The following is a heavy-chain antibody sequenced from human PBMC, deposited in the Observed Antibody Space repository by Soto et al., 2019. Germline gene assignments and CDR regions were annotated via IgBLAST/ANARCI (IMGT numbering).Heavy chain of an antibody. Sequence: QVQLVQSGAEVKKPGSSVKVSCKASGGTFSSYAISWVRQAPGQGLEWMGGIIPIFGTANYAQKFQGRVTITADESTSTAYMELSSLRSEDTAVYYCARDPMELHPNSYYYYGMDVWGQGTTVTVSS. J-gene: IGHJ6*02. CDR2: IIPIFGTA. CDR1: GGTFSSYA. V-gene: IGHV1-69*01. D-gene: IGHD3-10*01. CDR3: ARDPMELHPNSYYYYGMDV.